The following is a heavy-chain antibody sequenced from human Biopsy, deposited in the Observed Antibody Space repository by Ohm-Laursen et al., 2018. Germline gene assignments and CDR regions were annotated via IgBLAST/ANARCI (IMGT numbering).Heavy chain of an antibody. Sequence: SLRLSCAASGFTFSNYYMHWVRQAPGKGLLWVSRIKRDGTTTDYAESVKGRFTISRDNAKNTLYPQMNSLRAEDTAVYYCARGGFFAYSTFDYWGQGALVTVSS. CDR1: GFTFSNYY. J-gene: IGHJ4*02. D-gene: IGHD4-11*01. CDR3: ARGGFFAYSTFDY. V-gene: IGHV3-74*01. CDR2: IKRDGTTT.